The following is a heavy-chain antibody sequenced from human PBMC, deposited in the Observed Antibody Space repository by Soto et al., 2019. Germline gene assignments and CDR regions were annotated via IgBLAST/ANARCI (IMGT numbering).Heavy chain of an antibody. D-gene: IGHD3-3*01. V-gene: IGHV3-21*01. CDR3: ARAWRVRFLEWLGDYYGMDV. CDR1: GFTFSSYS. J-gene: IGHJ6*02. CDR2: ISSSSSYI. Sequence: GGSLRLSCAASGFTFSSYSMNWVRQAPGNGLEWVSSISSSSSYIYYADSVKGRFTISRDNAKNSLYLQMNSLRAEDTAVYYCARAWRVRFLEWLGDYYGMDVGGQGTTVTVSS.